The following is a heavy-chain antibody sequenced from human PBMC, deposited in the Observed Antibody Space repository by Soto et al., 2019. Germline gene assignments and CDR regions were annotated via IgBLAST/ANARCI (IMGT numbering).Heavy chain of an antibody. D-gene: IGHD6-19*01. CDR3: ARSVAVPGAHIDY. J-gene: IGHJ4*02. CDR2: VYYTGST. Sequence: TETLSLTCSVSGGSISGSYWSWIRQSPGKGLEWLGYVYYTGSTNYSPSLRSRVSISVDTSKNEFSLRLSSVTAADTAVYFCARSVAVPGAHIDYWGQGTQVTVSS. V-gene: IGHV4-59*01. CDR1: GGSISGSY.